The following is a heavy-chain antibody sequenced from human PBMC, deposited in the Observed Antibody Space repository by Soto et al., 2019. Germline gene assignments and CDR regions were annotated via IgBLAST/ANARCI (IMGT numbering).Heavy chain of an antibody. D-gene: IGHD3-10*01. Sequence: GGSLRLSCAASGFNFNDYGMHWVRQAPGKGLEWVSSISWNSVSIGYVDSVKGRFTISRDNAKNSLYLQMNTLRAEDTALYYCAKDMENGYNPYYYYGMDVWGQGTTVTVSS. V-gene: IGHV3-9*01. CDR3: AKDMENGYNPYYYYGMDV. CDR2: ISWNSVSI. CDR1: GFNFNDYG. J-gene: IGHJ6*02.